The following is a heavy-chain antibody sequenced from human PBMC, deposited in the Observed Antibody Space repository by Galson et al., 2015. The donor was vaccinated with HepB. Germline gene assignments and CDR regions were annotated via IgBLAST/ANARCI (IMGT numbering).Heavy chain of an antibody. CDR1: EFTFSRYG. J-gene: IGHJ4*02. D-gene: IGHD3-22*01. Sequence: SLRLSCAASEFTFSRYGMHWVRQAPGKGLEWVAVILYDGSHEHYADSVKGRFTISRDNSKNTLYLQMNSLRAEDTAVYYCAKGYDSSGYYSFDYWGQGILVTVSS. CDR3: AKGYDSSGYYSFDY. CDR2: ILYDGSHE. V-gene: IGHV3-30*18.